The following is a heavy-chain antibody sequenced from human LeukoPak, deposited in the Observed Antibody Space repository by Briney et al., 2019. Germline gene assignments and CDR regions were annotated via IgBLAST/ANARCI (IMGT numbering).Heavy chain of an antibody. V-gene: IGHV3-48*01. CDR2: IGPGGDI. Sequence: GGSLRLSCAASGFSFTAYSMNGVRQAPGRGLEWISYIGPGGDIYYADSVTGRFTVSRDTAKNSLYLQMNGLRVEDTAVYYCARRFDSWGQGTLVAVSS. CDR1: GFSFTAYS. J-gene: IGHJ4*02. CDR3: ARRFDS.